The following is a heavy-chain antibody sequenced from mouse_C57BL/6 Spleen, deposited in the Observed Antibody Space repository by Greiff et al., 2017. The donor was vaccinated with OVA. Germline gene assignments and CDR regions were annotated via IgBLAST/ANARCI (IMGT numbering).Heavy chain of an antibody. CDR1: GYTFTSYW. Sequence: QVQLQQPGAELVKPGASVKMSCKASGYTFTSYWITWVKQRPGQGLEWIGDIYPGSGSTNYNEKLKSKATLTVATSASTAYMQLSSLTSEDSAVYYCARSHWDVTFDYWGQGTTLTVSS. V-gene: IGHV1-55*01. CDR2: IYPGSGST. D-gene: IGHD4-1*01. J-gene: IGHJ2*01. CDR3: ARSHWDVTFDY.